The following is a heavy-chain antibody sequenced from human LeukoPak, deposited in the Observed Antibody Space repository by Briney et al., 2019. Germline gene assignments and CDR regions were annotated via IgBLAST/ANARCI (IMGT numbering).Heavy chain of an antibody. J-gene: IGHJ5*02. D-gene: IGHD1-1*01. Sequence: SETLSLTCTVSGVSISTYYWTWIRQPPGKGLEWIGYIYSSGTTKYNPSLKSRVTISLDISKNQFSLKLNSVTAADTAVYYCARDDWNNWFDPWGRGTLVIVSS. CDR2: IYSSGTT. CDR1: GVSISTYY. CDR3: ARDDWNNWFDP. V-gene: IGHV4-59*01.